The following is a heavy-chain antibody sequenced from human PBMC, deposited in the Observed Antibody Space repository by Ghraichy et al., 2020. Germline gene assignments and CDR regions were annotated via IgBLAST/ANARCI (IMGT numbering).Heavy chain of an antibody. V-gene: IGHV3-48*01. D-gene: IGHD4-11*01. CDR1: GFSFSSYS. CDR3: ARGAYTARFYYYIMDV. J-gene: IGHJ6*02. Sequence: GGSLRLSCVGSGFSFSSYSMNWVRQSPGKGLEWVAHISSSSSNRFYADSVKGRFTISRDNSKNTLYLQMNSLRVEDTAVYYCARGAYTARFYYYIMDVWGQGTTVTVSS. CDR2: ISSSSSNR.